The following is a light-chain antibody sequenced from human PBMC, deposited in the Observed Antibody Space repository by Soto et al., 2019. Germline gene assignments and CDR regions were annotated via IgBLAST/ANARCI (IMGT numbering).Light chain of an antibody. CDR2: DVS. CDR1: SSDVGGYNY. CDR3: SSYTGSTSYV. J-gene: IGLJ1*01. Sequence: QSVLTQPASGSGSPGQSITISCTGTSSDVGGYNYVSWYQQHPGKAPKLMIYDVSYRPSGVSNRLSGSKSGDTASLTISGLQAEDEADYYCSSYTGSTSYVFGTGTKVTVL. V-gene: IGLV2-14*01.